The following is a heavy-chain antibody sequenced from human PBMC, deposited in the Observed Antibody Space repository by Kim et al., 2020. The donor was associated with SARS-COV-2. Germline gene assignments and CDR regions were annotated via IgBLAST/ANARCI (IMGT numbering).Heavy chain of an antibody. CDR1: GFTFSSYA. Sequence: GGSLRLSCAASGFTFSSYAMHWVRQAPGKGLEWVAVISYDGSNKYYADSVKGRFTISRDNYKNTLYLQMSILIAEDTAVYYCARDKVMRIAFDILGQGTMVTVSS. CDR2: ISYDGSNK. D-gene: IGHD6-6*01. J-gene: IGHJ3*02. V-gene: IGHV3-30-3*01. CDR3: ARDKVMRIAFDI.